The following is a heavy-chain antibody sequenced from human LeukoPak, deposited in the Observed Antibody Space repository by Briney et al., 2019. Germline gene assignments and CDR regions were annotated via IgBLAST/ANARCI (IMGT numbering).Heavy chain of an antibody. Sequence: AGGSLRLSCAASGFTFSSYEMNWVRQAPGKGLEWVSYISSSGSTIYYADSVKGRFTISRDNAKNSLYLQMNSLRAKDTAVYYCARGGLEEQWLVQYYFDYWGQGTLVTVSS. CDR2: ISSSGSTI. CDR1: GFTFSSYE. CDR3: ARGGLEEQWLVQYYFDY. V-gene: IGHV3-48*03. J-gene: IGHJ4*02. D-gene: IGHD6-19*01.